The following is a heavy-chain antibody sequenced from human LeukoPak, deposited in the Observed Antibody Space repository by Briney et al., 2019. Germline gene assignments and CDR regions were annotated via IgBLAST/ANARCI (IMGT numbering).Heavy chain of an antibody. CDR1: GFTFSSYS. V-gene: IGHV3-21*01. Sequence: GGSLRLSCAASGFTFSSYSMNWVRQAPGKGLEWVSSISSSSSYIYYADSVKGRFTISRDNAKNSLYLQMNSLRAEDTAVYYCARDRWTVTTAAEAFDIWGQGTMVTVSS. D-gene: IGHD4-17*01. CDR3: ARDRWTVTTAAEAFDI. J-gene: IGHJ3*02. CDR2: ISSSSSYI.